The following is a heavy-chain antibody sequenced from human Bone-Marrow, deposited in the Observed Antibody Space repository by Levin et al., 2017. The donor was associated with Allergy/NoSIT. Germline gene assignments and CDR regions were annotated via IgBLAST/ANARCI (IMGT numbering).Heavy chain of an antibody. CDR1: GFTFGDYA. Sequence: SLKISCAASGFTFGDYAMHWVRQAPGKGLEWVSGINWNGGSVGYGDSVKGRFTISRDNAENSLYLQMNSLRPEDTAFYYCAKAERYNRLNIYDALHIWGQGTRVTVSS. CDR3: AKAERYNRLNIYDALHI. J-gene: IGHJ3*02. CDR2: INWNGGSV. V-gene: IGHV3-9*01. D-gene: IGHD3-9*01.